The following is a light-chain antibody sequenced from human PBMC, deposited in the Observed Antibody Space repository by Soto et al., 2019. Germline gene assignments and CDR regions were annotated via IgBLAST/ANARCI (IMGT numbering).Light chain of an antibody. V-gene: IGLV2-14*03. CDR3: CSYTSSATLVV. CDR2: DVS. CDR1: SSDVGGYNY. J-gene: IGLJ2*01. Sequence: QSVLTQPASVSRSPGQSITISCTGTSSDVGGYNYVSWYQQHPGKGPKLIIYDVSDRPSGVSNRFSGSKSGNTASLTISGLQAEDEANYYCCSYTSSATLVVFGGGTKLTVL.